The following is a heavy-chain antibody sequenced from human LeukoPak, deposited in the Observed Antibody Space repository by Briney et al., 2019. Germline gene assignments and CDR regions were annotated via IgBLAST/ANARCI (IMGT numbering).Heavy chain of an antibody. CDR1: GYTFTGYY. CDR3: ARSVAYSSGWYVNTLAYRHFDY. CDR2: INPNSGGT. Sequence: ASVKVSCKASGYTFTGYYMHWVRQAPGQGLEWMGWINPNSGGTNYAQKFQGRVTITRNTSISTAYMELSSLRSEDTAVYYCARSVAYSSGWYVNTLAYRHFDYWGQGTLVTVSS. J-gene: IGHJ4*02. V-gene: IGHV1-2*02. D-gene: IGHD6-19*01.